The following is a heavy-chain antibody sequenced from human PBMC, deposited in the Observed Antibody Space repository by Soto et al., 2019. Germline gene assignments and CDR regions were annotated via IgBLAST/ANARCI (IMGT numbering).Heavy chain of an antibody. D-gene: IGHD1-26*01. Sequence: QVQLQESGPRLVKPSQTLSLTCIVSGGSISSGGHSWSWIRQHPGKGLEWIGYIDDSENTYYNPSLKSRLSMSVDTSRSQFSLNLSSVTAADTAVYYCARRSGSYYLLPDYWGQGTLVTVSS. CDR1: GGSISSGGHS. J-gene: IGHJ4*02. CDR3: ARRSGSYYLLPDY. CDR2: IDDSENT. V-gene: IGHV4-31*03.